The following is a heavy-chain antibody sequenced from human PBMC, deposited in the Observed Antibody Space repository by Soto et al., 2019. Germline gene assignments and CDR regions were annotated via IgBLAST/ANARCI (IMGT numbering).Heavy chain of an antibody. D-gene: IGHD1-26*01. CDR3: ARKLSGAVQGWAYGMDV. CDR2: TYSGGST. V-gene: IGHV3-53*02. J-gene: IGHJ6*02. CDR1: GFTVSTYN. Sequence: EVHLVESGGGLMQPGGSPRLSCAASGFTVSTYNMIWVRQAPVKGLEWVSVTYSGGSTQYADSVKGRFTVSRDNSKNTLYLQMSSLRDEDTAVYYCARKLSGAVQGWAYGMDVWGRGTTVTVSS.